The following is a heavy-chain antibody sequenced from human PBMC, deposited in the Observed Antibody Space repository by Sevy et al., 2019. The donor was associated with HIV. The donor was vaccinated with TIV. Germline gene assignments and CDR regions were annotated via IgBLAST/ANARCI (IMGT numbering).Heavy chain of an antibody. CDR3: ARDGYSGYDDYYYYGMDV. CDR2: IYYSGST. J-gene: IGHJ6*02. D-gene: IGHD5-12*01. CDR1: GGSISSYY. V-gene: IGHV4-59*13. Sequence: SETLSLTCTVSGGSISSYYWSWIRQPPGKGLEWIGYIYYSGSTNYNPSLKSRVTISVDTSKNQFSLKLSSVTAADTALYYCARDGYSGYDDYYYYGMDVWGQGTTVTVSS.